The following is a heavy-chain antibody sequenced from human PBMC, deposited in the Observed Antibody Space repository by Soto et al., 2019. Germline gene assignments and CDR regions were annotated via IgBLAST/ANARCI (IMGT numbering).Heavy chain of an antibody. J-gene: IGHJ6*02. Sequence: PSETLSLTCTFSGASIPYGGYSWSWIRQPPGKGLECIGYISYSGNTYYNPSLKSRLIISIDTSKNQFSLKVGSVTAADTAVYYCASSSLYGMDVWGQGTTVTVSS. CDR3: ASSSLYGMDV. CDR2: ISYSGNT. CDR1: GASIPYGGYS. V-gene: IGHV4-30-2*05.